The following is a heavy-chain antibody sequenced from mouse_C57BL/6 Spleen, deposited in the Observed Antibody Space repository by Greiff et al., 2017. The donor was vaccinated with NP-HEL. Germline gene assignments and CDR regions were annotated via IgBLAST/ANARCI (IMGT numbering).Heavy chain of an antibody. D-gene: IGHD4-1*01. CDR2: ISDGGSYT. Sequence: EVQLVESGGGLVKPGGSLKLSCAASGFTFSSYAMSWVRQTPEKRLEWVATISDGGSYTYYPDNVKGRFTISRDNAKNNLYLQMSHLKSEDTAMYYCARARTGRVWDWYFDVWGTGTTVTVSS. J-gene: IGHJ1*03. V-gene: IGHV5-4*01. CDR1: GFTFSSYA. CDR3: ARARTGRVWDWYFDV.